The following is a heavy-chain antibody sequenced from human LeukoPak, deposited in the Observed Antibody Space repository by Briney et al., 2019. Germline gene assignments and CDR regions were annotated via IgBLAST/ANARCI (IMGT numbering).Heavy chain of an antibody. CDR3: ARSDGYGLVDI. J-gene: IGHJ3*02. Sequence: TSETLSLTCAVYGGSFSGYYWSWIRQPPGKGLEWIGEINHSGSTNYNPSLKSRVTISVDTSKNQFSLKLSSVTAADTAVYYCARSDGYGLVDIWGQGTMVTVSS. CDR2: INHSGST. D-gene: IGHD3-10*01. CDR1: GGSFSGYY. V-gene: IGHV4-34*01.